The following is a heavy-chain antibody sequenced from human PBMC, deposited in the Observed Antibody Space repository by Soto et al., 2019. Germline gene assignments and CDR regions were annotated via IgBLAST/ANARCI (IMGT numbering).Heavy chain of an antibody. CDR1: GYTFTSYD. J-gene: IGHJ3*02. CDR2: MNPNSGNT. CDR3: ARVAQDWYDFWSGPGAFDI. D-gene: IGHD3-3*01. Sequence: ASVKVSCKASGYTFTSYDINWVRQATGQGLEWMGWMNPNSGNTGYAQKFQGRVTMTRNTSISTAYMELSSLRSEDTAVYYCARVAQDWYDFWSGPGAFDIWGQGTMVTVSS. V-gene: IGHV1-8*01.